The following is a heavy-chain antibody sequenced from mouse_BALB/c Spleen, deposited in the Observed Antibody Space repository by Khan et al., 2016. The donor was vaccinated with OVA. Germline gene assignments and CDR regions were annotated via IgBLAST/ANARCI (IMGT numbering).Heavy chain of an antibody. CDR1: GFSLTNYG. CDR3: ARGDDYDEGLTY. V-gene: IGHV2-2*02. Sequence: QVQLKEAGPGLVQPSQSLSITCTVSGFSLTNYGVHWVRQSPGKGLEWLGLIWSGGSTDYNAAFISRLSISKDNSTSHVFFKMNSLQATDTAIYAYARGDDYDEGLTYWGQGTLVTVSA. J-gene: IGHJ3*01. CDR2: IWSGGST. D-gene: IGHD2-4*01.